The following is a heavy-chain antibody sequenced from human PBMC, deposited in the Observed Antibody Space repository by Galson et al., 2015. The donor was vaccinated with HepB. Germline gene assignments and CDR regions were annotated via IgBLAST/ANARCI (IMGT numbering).Heavy chain of an antibody. CDR3: ARDPGAPGNYDSSGYFDY. CDR2: IYSGGST. Sequence: SLRLSCAASGFTVSSNYMSWVRQAPGKGLEWVSVIYSGGSTYYADSVKGRFTISRDNSKNTLYLQMNSLRAEDTAVYYCARDPGAPGNYDSSGYFDYWGQGTLVTVSS. D-gene: IGHD3-22*01. J-gene: IGHJ4*02. V-gene: IGHV3-53*01. CDR1: GFTVSSNY.